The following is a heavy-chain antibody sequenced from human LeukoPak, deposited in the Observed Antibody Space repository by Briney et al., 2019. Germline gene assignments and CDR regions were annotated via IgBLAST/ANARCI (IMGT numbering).Heavy chain of an antibody. Sequence: GGSLRLSCAASGFNFADHGMSWVRQAPGKGLEWVSGIDWNGDITGFADSVKGRFTISRDNAKSSLYLQMNSLRAEDTALYYCARTFTKYYYDSSGILNYWGQGALVTVSS. V-gene: IGHV3-20*04. CDR2: IDWNGDIT. D-gene: IGHD3-22*01. CDR1: GFNFADHG. CDR3: ARTFTKYYYDSSGILNY. J-gene: IGHJ4*02.